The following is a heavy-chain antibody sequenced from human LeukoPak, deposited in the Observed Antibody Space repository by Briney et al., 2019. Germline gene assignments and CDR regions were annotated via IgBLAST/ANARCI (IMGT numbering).Heavy chain of an antibody. CDR2: INHSGST. D-gene: IGHD6-19*01. J-gene: IGHJ4*02. CDR1: GGSFSGYY. V-gene: IGHV4-34*01. Sequence: SETLSLTCAVYGGSFSGYYWSWIRQPPGKGLEWIGEINHSGSTNYNPSLKSRVTISVDTSKNQFSLKLSSVTAADTAVYYCARVYGSGWYDLYFDYWGQGTLVTVPS. CDR3: ARVYGSGWYDLYFDY.